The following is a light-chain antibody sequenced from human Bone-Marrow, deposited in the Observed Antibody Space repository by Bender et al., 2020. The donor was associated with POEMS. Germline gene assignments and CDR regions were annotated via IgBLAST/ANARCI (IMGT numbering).Light chain of an antibody. CDR1: RSPEI. V-gene: IGLV2-23*01. J-gene: IGLJ2*01. CDR2: ETT. CDR3: CSYAGSNTLI. Sequence: QFALTQPPSAPGFPGRSITMSCTGFRSPEIASWYQQHPGKVPKVIFYETTQRPSGVSDRFSGSLSGNTASLTVYGLQAEDEADYYYCSYAGSNTLIFGGGTKVTVL.